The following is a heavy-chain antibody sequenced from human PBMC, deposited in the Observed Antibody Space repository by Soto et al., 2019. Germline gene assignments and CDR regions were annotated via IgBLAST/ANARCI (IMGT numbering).Heavy chain of an antibody. Sequence: PSETLSLTCTVSGGSISSSSYYWGWIRQPPGKGLEWIGSIYYSGSTYYNPSLKSRVTISVDTSKNQFSLKLSSVTAADTAVYYCASCLNQDIVVVVAAALGIRDAFDIWGQGTMVTVSS. CDR3: ASCLNQDIVVVVAAALGIRDAFDI. J-gene: IGHJ3*02. CDR1: GGSISSSSYY. CDR2: IYYSGST. V-gene: IGHV4-39*01. D-gene: IGHD2-15*01.